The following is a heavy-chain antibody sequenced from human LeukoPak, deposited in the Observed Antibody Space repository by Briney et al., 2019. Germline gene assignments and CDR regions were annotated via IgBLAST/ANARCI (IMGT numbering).Heavy chain of an antibody. V-gene: IGHV1-69*13. CDR2: IIPIFGTA. CDR1: GGTFSSYA. D-gene: IGHD3-10*01. J-gene: IGHJ6*02. CDR3: ARADYYGSGSYRTLDYYYYGMDV. Sequence: ASVKVSCKASGGTFSSYAISWARQAPGQGLEWMGGIIPIFGTANYAQKFQGRVTITADESTSTAYMELSSLRSEDTAVYYCARADYYGSGSYRTLDYYYYGMDVWGQGTTVTVSS.